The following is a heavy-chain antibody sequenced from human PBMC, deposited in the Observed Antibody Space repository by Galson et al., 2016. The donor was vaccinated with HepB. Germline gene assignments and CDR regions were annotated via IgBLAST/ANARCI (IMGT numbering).Heavy chain of an antibody. V-gene: IGHV3-23*01. CDR1: GFTFSSYA. Sequence: SLRLSCAASGFTFSSYAMSRVRPAPGKGLEWVSVIRNSGGSTYYADSVKGRFTISRDNSTNTLYLQMNSLRAEDTAVYYCAKRYCSGGSCYHVDHWGQGTLVTVSS. CDR3: AKRYCSGGSCYHVDH. D-gene: IGHD2-15*01. J-gene: IGHJ5*02. CDR2: IRNSGGST.